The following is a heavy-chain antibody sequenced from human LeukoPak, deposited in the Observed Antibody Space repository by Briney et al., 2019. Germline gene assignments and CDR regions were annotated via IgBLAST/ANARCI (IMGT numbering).Heavy chain of an antibody. D-gene: IGHD5-18*01. CDR2: IEPNSGGT. J-gene: IGHJ4*02. V-gene: IGHV1-2*02. CDR1: GYTFTAHF. Sequence: ASVKVSCKASGYTFTAHFIHWVRQAPGQGLEWMGWIEPNSGGTNCAQKFQGRVAMTRDTSISAVYMELSSLRSDDTAVYFCARGGGYSWFDYWGRGTLVTVSS. CDR3: ARGGGYSWFDY.